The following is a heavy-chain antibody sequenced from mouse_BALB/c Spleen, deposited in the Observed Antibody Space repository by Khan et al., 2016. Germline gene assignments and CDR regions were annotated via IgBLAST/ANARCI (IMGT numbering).Heavy chain of an antibody. D-gene: IGHD1-1*01. CDR2: ILPGSGST. CDR3: ARDYYGSSSFYYAMDY. J-gene: IGHJ4*01. Sequence: QVRLQQSGAELMKPGASVKISCKATGYTFSSYWIEWVKQRPGHGLEWIGEILPGSGSTNYNEKFKGKATFTADTSSNTAYMQLSSLTSEDSAVYYCARDYYGSSSFYYAMDYWGQGTSVTVSS. V-gene: IGHV1-9*01. CDR1: GYTFSSYW.